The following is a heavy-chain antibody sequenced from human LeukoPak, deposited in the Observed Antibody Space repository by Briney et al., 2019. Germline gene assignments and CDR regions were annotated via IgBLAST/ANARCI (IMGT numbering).Heavy chain of an antibody. CDR2: IKQDGTEK. J-gene: IGHJ5*02. D-gene: IGHD3-10*01. Sequence: GGSLRLSCVASGFTFSSYWMSWVRQAPGEGLEWVANIKQDGTEKNYVDSVKGRFTISRDNAKNSLYLHMNSLRAGDTAVYYCARERGSGSYHPFDPWGQGTLATVSS. CDR3: ARERGSGSYHPFDP. V-gene: IGHV3-7*01. CDR1: GFTFSSYW.